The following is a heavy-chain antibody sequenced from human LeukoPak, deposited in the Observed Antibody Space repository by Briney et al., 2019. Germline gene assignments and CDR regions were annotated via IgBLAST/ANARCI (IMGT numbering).Heavy chain of an antibody. J-gene: IGHJ4*02. Sequence: GGSLRLSCAASGFTFSSYEMNWVRQAPGKGLEWVSLIRSIVTSIDYVDSVKGRFTISRDSAKNSLYLQMNSLRAEDTAVYYCARGRYYDSSGYYFDYWGQGTLVTVSS. CDR1: GFTFSSYE. D-gene: IGHD3-22*01. V-gene: IGHV3-48*03. CDR2: IRSIVTSI. CDR3: ARGRYYDSSGYYFDY.